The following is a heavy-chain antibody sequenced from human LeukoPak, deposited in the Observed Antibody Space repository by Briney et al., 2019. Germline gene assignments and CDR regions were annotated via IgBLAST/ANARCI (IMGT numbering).Heavy chain of an antibody. J-gene: IGHJ4*02. D-gene: IGHD3-22*01. Sequence: GGSLTLSCAPSGFTFSIYAMRWVRHAREEGLEWVSSISSSEHGTYYADSAKGRFTISRDHAENMLYLQMNSLRVEDTAVYFCAKDRPNYYGSNGHYYRRDGDYWGQGTLVTVSS. CDR1: GFTFSIYA. CDR3: AKDRPNYYGSNGHYYRRDGDY. V-gene: IGHV3-23*01. CDR2: ISSSEHGT.